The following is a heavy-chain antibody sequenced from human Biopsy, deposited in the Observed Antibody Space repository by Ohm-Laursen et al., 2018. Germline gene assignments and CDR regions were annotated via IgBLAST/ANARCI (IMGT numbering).Heavy chain of an antibody. J-gene: IGHJ4*02. Sequence: SLRLSCAASGFTFSTYSMNWARQAPGKGLEWVAAIWYDGTNKYYAESVKGRLTISRDNSKNTLYLQMNSLRAEDTTVYFCARGGPHVRAGGSAFDYWGQGTLVTVSS. CDR1: GFTFSTYS. CDR3: ARGGPHVRAGGSAFDY. V-gene: IGHV3-33*08. D-gene: IGHD2-2*01. CDR2: IWYDGTNK.